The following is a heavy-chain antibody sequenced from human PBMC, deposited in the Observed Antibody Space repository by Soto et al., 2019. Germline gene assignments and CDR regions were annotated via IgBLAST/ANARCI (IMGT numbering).Heavy chain of an antibody. J-gene: IGHJ4*02. CDR3: ARGFFDFGVVSLDY. CDR2: INYSAST. Sequence: QVQLQEWGAGLLKPSETLSLTCAAYGGSFSAYYWSWIRQPPGKGLKWIGEINYSASTTYHPSHKSRVTTSLDPSKTQFALRLSSVTAADTAGYYCARGFFDFGVVSLDYWAQGTLVTVSS. V-gene: IGHV4-34*01. CDR1: GGSFSAYY. D-gene: IGHD3-3*01.